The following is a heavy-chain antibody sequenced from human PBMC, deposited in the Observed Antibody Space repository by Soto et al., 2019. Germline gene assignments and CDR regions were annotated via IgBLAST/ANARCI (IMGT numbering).Heavy chain of an antibody. D-gene: IGHD3-10*01. V-gene: IGHV1-69*13. CDR3: ARGYYYGSGSRGSAFDI. Sequence: SVKVSCKASGGTFSSYAISWVRQAPGHGLEWMGGIIPILGTANYAQKFQGRVTITADESTSTAYMELSSLRSEDTAVYYCARGYYYGSGSRGSAFDIWGQGTMVTVSS. J-gene: IGHJ3*02. CDR1: GGTFSSYA. CDR2: IIPILGTA.